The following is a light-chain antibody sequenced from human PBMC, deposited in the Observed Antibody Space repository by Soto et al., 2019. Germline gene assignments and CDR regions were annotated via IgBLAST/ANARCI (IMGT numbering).Light chain of an antibody. CDR1: SSNIGAGYD. Sequence: QSVLTQPPSVSGAPGQRVTISCTGSSNIGAGYDVHWYQQLPGTAPKLLIYGNTNRPSGVPDRFSGSKSGTSASLAITGLQAEDEADYYCQSYDSSLSGWVFGGGTKLTVL. CDR3: QSYDSSLSGWV. CDR2: GNT. V-gene: IGLV1-40*01. J-gene: IGLJ3*02.